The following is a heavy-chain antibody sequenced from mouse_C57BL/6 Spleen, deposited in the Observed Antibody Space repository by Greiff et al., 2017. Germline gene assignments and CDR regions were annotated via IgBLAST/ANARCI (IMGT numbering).Heavy chain of an antibody. D-gene: IGHD1-1*01. CDR2: ISSGSSTI. Sequence: DVKLVESGGGLVKPGGSLKLSCAASGFTFSDYGMHWVRQAPEKGLEWVAYISSGSSTIYYADTVKGRFTISRDNAKNTLFLQMTSLRSEDTAMYYCAREGLYGSSYYFDYWGQGTTLTVSS. J-gene: IGHJ2*01. CDR3: AREGLYGSSYYFDY. V-gene: IGHV5-17*01. CDR1: GFTFSDYG.